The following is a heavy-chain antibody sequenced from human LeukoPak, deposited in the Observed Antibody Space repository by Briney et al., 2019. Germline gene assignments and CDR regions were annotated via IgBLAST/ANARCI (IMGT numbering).Heavy chain of an antibody. CDR2: IRSKAYGGTT. CDR3: CGGFSSYYYYYYYMDV. CDR1: GFTFGDYA. Sequence: GGSLRLSCTASGFTFGDYAMSWVRQAPGKGLEWVGFIRSKAYGGTTEYAASVKGRFTISRDDSKSIAYLQMNSLKTEDTAVYYCCGGFSSYYYYYYYMDVWGKGTTVTVSS. J-gene: IGHJ6*03. V-gene: IGHV3-49*04. D-gene: IGHD2-21*01.